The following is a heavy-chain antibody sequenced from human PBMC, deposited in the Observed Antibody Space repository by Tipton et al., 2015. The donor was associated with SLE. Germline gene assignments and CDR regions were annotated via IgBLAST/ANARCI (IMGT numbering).Heavy chain of an antibody. D-gene: IGHD3-16*01. CDR2: IYYSGST. V-gene: IGHV4-59*01. CDR1: GGSISSYY. J-gene: IGHJ2*01. Sequence: TLSLTCTVSGGSISSYYWSWIRQPPGKGLEWIGYIYYSGSTNYNPSLKSRVTISVDTSKNQFSLKLSSVTAADTAVYYCAGGWGVGWYFDLWGRGTLVTVSS. CDR3: AGGWGVGWYFDL.